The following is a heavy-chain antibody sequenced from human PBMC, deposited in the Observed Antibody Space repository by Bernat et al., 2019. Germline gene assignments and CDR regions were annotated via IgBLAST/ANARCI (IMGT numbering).Heavy chain of an antibody. D-gene: IGHD1-26*01. CDR1: GFTFSSYS. Sequence: EVQLVESGGGLVKPGGSLRLSCAASGFTFSSYSMNWVRQAPGKGLEWVSSISSSSSYISYADSVKGRFTISRDNAKNSLYLQMNSLRAEDTAVYYCASLGALGYEPYRHRHFDYWGQGTLVTVSS. V-gene: IGHV3-21*01. CDR3: ASLGALGYEPYRHRHFDY. J-gene: IGHJ4*02. CDR2: ISSSSSYI.